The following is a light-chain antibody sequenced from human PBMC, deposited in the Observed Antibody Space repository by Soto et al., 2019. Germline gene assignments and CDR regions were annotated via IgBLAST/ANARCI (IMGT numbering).Light chain of an antibody. CDR2: AAS. CDR3: QQSYSTLIT. Sequence: DIQMTQSPSSLSASVRDRVTITCRASQSISSYLNWYQQKPGKAPQLLIYAASSLQSGVPSRFSGSGSGTDFTLTISSLQPEDFATYYCQQSYSTLITFGQGTRLEIK. CDR1: QSISSY. V-gene: IGKV1-39*01. J-gene: IGKJ5*01.